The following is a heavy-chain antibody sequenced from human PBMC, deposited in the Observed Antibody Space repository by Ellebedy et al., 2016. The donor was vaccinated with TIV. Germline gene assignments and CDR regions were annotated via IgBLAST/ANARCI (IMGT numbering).Heavy chain of an antibody. CDR2: ISGSGGLT. J-gene: IGHJ4*02. CDR3: AREKDIVVVPAASDY. V-gene: IGHV3-23*01. D-gene: IGHD2-2*01. Sequence: GESLKISCAASGFTFSSYGMSWVRQAPGKGLEWVSAISGSGGLTYYADSVKGRFTISRDNSKSTVFLQMNSLRAEDTAVYYCAREKDIVVVPAASDYWGQGTLVTVSS. CDR1: GFTFSSYG.